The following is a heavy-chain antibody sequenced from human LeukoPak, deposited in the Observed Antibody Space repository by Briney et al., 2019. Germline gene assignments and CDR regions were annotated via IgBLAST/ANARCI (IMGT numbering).Heavy chain of an antibody. Sequence: GGSLRLSCAASGFTFSNDWMHWVRQAPGKGLVWVLRINTDGSTTTYADSVKGRFTISRDNAKNTLYLQMNSLRVEDTAVYYCARSRGGSYHYWGHGTLVTVSS. V-gene: IGHV3-74*01. CDR2: INTDGSTT. D-gene: IGHD3-16*02. CDR1: GFTFSNDW. J-gene: IGHJ4*01. CDR3: ARSRGGSYHY.